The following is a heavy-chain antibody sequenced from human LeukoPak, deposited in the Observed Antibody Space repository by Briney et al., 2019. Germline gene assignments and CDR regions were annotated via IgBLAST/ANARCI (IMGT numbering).Heavy chain of an antibody. V-gene: IGHV3-48*04. CDR2: ISSSSSTI. D-gene: IGHD1-14*01. J-gene: IGHJ4*02. Sequence: GGSLRLSCAASGFTFSSYSMNWVRQAPGKGLEWVSYISSSSSTIYYADSVKGRFTISRDNAKNSLYLQMNSLRAEDTAVYYCAKDLGGYGRTGTDYWGQGTLVTVSS. CDR1: GFTFSSYS. CDR3: AKDLGGYGRTGTDY.